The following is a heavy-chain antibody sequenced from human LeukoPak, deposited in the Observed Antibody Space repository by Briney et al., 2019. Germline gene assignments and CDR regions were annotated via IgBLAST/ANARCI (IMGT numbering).Heavy chain of an antibody. D-gene: IGHD4-17*01. J-gene: IGHJ4*02. CDR3: AEVASTVTTRYFDY. V-gene: IGHV3-30*02. CDR1: GFTFSSCG. CDR2: IRHDGSSK. Sequence: GGSLRLSCAASGFTFSSCGMHWVRQAPGKGLEWVAFIRHDGSSKHYGDSVKGRFTISRDNSKNTLYLQMNSLRVEDTAVYYCAEVASTVTTRYFDYWSQGTLVVVSS.